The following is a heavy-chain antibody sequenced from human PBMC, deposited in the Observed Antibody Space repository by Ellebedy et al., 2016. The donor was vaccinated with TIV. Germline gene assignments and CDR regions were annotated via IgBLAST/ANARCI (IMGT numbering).Heavy chain of an antibody. CDR2: INTHTGGP. CDR1: GYTFTGYY. V-gene: IGHV1-2*02. Sequence: AASVKVSCKASGYTFTGYYIHWARQAPGQGLEWMGCINTHTGGPDYAPKFQGRVTMTTDTSVNTAYMELSGVTSDDTALYYCARNLRYGDYGGGYWGQGTLVTVSS. J-gene: IGHJ4*02. CDR3: ARNLRYGDYGGGY. D-gene: IGHD2-21*01.